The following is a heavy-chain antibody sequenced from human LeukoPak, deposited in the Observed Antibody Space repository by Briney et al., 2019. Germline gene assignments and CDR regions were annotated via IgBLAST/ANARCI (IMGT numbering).Heavy chain of an antibody. CDR2: IYHNGNT. CDR1: SGSISTYY. V-gene: IGHV4-59*01. CDR3: ARGDRVDSSSCYNWFDP. D-gene: IGHD6-13*01. J-gene: IGHJ5*02. Sequence: PSETLSLTCTVSSGSISTYYWSWIRQPPGKGLEWIGYIYHNGNTNYNPSLKSRVTLSVDTSKNQFSLKLSSVTAADAAVYYCARGDRVDSSSCYNWFDPWGQGTLVTVSS.